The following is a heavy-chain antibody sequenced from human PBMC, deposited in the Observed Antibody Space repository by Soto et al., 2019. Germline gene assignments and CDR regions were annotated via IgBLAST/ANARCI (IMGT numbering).Heavy chain of an antibody. CDR3: AKDISSSAPVPVTFDY. CDR2: ISGSGGST. Sequence: GGSLRLSCAASGFTFSSYAMSWVRQAPGKGLEWVSAISGSGGSTYYADSVKGRFTISRDNSKNTLYLQMNSLRAEDTAVYYCAKDISSSAPVPVTFDYWGQGTLVTVSS. D-gene: IGHD6-6*01. V-gene: IGHV3-23*01. J-gene: IGHJ4*02. CDR1: GFTFSSYA.